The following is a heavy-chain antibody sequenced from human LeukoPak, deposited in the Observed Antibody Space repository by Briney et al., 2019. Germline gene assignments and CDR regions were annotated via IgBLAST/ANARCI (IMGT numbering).Heavy chain of an antibody. CDR3: ARDPGPATFDP. CDR1: GFTFSSYS. J-gene: IGHJ5*02. D-gene: IGHD2-2*01. V-gene: IGHV3-48*01. CDR2: ISSSSSTI. Sequence: PGGSLRLSCAASGFTFSSYSMNWVRQAPGKGLEWVSYISSSSSTIYYADSVKGRLTISRDNAKNSLYLQMNSLRAEDTAVYYCARDPGPATFDPWGQGTLVTVSS.